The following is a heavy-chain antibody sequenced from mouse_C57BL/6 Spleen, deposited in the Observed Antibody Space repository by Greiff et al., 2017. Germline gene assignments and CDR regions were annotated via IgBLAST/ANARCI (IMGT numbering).Heavy chain of an antibody. CDR1: GYTFTDYE. V-gene: IGHV1-15*01. Sequence: HVQLQQSGAELVRPGASVTLSCKASGYTFTDYEMHWVKQTPVHGLEWIGAIDPETGGTAYNQKFKGKAILTADKSSSTAYMELRSLTSEDSAVYYCTRRGYGSSYYAMDYWGQGTSVTVSS. CDR3: TRRGYGSSYYAMDY. J-gene: IGHJ4*01. D-gene: IGHD1-1*01. CDR2: IDPETGGT.